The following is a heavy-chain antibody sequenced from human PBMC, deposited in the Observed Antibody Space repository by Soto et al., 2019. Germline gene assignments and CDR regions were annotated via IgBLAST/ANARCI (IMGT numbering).Heavy chain of an antibody. CDR2: INAGNGHT. CDR3: ARRSWLAYFDY. J-gene: IGHJ4*02. D-gene: IGHD3-22*01. Sequence: QVQLVQSGAEVKKPGASVKVSCKASGYTFTSYAMHWVRQAPGQRLEWMGWINAGNGHTKYSQKFQGRVTITRDTTASTAYMELSGLRAEDTAVYYCARRSWLAYFDYWGQGTLVTVSS. CDR1: GYTFTSYA. V-gene: IGHV1-3*01.